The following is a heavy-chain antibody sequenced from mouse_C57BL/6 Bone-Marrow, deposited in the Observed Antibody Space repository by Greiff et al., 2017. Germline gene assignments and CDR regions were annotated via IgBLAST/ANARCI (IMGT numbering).Heavy chain of an antibody. CDR1: GYTFTDYN. CDR3: ARVITTVVARNYYAMDY. V-gene: IGHV1-22*01. Sequence: DVKLQESGPELVKPGASVKMSCKASGYTFTDYNMHWVKQSHGKSLEWIGYINTNNGGTSYNQKFKGKATLTVNKSSSTAYMGLRSLTSEESAVYYCARVITTVVARNYYAMDYWGQGTSVTVSS. J-gene: IGHJ4*01. D-gene: IGHD1-1*01. CDR2: INTNNGGT.